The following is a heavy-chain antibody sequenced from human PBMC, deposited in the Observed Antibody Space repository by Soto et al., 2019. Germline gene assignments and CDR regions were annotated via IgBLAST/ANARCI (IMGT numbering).Heavy chain of an antibody. J-gene: IGHJ6*02. CDR1: GYTFTSYY. CDR3: ARDPSRPLDTAMVLASFNYYYYGMDV. D-gene: IGHD5-18*01. CDR2: INPSGGST. Sequence: ASVKVSCKASGYTFTSYYMHWVRQAPGQGLEWMGIINPSGGSTSYAQKFQGRVTMTRDTSTSTVYMELSSLRSEDTAVYYCARDPSRPLDTAMVLASFNYYYYGMDVWGQGTTVTVSS. V-gene: IGHV1-46*01.